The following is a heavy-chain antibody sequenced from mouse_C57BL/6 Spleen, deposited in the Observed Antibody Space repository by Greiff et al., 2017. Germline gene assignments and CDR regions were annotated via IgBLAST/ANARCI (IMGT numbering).Heavy chain of an antibody. CDR3: AQKGDYGSIAY. CDR1: GYSFTGYF. J-gene: IGHJ3*01. CDR2: INPYNGDT. Sequence: EVQLQQSGPELVKPGDSVKISCKASGYSFTGYFMNWVMQSHGKSLEWIGRINPYNGDTFYTQKFKGKATLTVDKSSSTAHMELRSLTSEDSAVYYCAQKGDYGSIAYWGQGTLVTVSA. D-gene: IGHD1-1*01. V-gene: IGHV1-20*01.